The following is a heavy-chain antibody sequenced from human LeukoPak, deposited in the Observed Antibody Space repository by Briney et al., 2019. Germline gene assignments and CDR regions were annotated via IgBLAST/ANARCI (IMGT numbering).Heavy chain of an antibody. Sequence: GGSLRLSCAASGFTFNNYAMSWVRQTPGKGLEWVSAISGSGGSTYYADSVKGRFTISRDNSKNTLYLQMNSLRAEDTAVYYCAKVFPYSSSWYPFDYWGQGTLVTVSS. V-gene: IGHV3-23*01. CDR2: ISGSGGST. D-gene: IGHD6-13*01. CDR1: GFTFNNYA. J-gene: IGHJ4*02. CDR3: AKVFPYSSSWYPFDY.